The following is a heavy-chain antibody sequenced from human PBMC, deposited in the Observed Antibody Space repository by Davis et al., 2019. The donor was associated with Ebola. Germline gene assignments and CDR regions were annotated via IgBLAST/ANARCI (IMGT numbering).Heavy chain of an antibody. CDR1: GGSITNTNYY. Sequence: SETLSLTCTVSGGSITNTNYYWGWIRQPPGKGLEWIGTIYYSGSTYYNPSLKSRVTISVDTSKNQFSLKLSSVTAADTAVYYCARGGVRVRYYYYGMDVWGQGTTVTVSS. CDR2: IYYSGST. D-gene: IGHD3-10*01. CDR3: ARGGVRVRYYYYGMDV. J-gene: IGHJ6*02. V-gene: IGHV4-39*01.